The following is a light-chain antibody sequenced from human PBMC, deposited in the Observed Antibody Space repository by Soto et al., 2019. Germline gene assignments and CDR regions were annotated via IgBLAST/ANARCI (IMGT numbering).Light chain of an antibody. CDR2: GAS. CDR3: QQYCSSSLFT. J-gene: IGKJ3*01. Sequence: EIVLTQSPGTLSLSPGERATLSCRASQSVSSSYLAWYQQKPGQAPRLLIYGASSRATGIPDRFSGSGSGTAFTLTISRLEPEDFAVYYCQQYCSSSLFTFGPGTKVDIK. V-gene: IGKV3-20*01. CDR1: QSVSSSY.